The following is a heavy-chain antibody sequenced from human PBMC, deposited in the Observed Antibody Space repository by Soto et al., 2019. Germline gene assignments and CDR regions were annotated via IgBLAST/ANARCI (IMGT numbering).Heavy chain of an antibody. V-gene: IGHV1-69*13. CDR2: IIPIFGTA. CDR1: GYTFSSYA. J-gene: IGHJ4*02. Sequence: QVQLVQSGAEVKKPWASVKVSCKASGYTFSSYAISWVRQAPGQGLEWMGGIIPIFGTANYAQKFQGRVTITADESTSTAYMELSSLRSEDTAVYYCARDHKGSSSWYDGGSYYFDYWGQGTLVTVSS. CDR3: ARDHKGSSSWYDGGSYYFDY. D-gene: IGHD6-13*01.